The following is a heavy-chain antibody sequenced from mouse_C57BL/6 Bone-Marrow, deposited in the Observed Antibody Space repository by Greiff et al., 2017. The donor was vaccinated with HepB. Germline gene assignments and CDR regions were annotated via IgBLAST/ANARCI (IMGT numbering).Heavy chain of an antibody. J-gene: IGHJ3*01. D-gene: IGHD1-1*01. CDR3: ARDGLRWGFAY. CDR2: SRNKANDYTT. V-gene: IGHV7-1*01. CDR1: GFTFSDFY. Sequence: EVKVVESGGGLVQSGRSLRLSCATSGFTFSDFYMEWVRQAPGKGLEWIAASRNKANDYTTEYSASVKGRFIVSRDTSQSILYLQMNALRAEDTAIYYCARDGLRWGFAYWGQGTLVTVSA.